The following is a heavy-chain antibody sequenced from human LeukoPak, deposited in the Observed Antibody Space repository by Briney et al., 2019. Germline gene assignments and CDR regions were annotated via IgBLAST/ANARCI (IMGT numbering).Heavy chain of an antibody. D-gene: IGHD1-26*01. CDR1: GFTFNIYA. V-gene: IGHV3-23*01. J-gene: IGHJ4*02. Sequence: PGGSLRLSCEGSGFTFNIYAIHWVRQAPGKGLEWVSGISGNGISTDYADSVKGRFTISRDSSRNTLYLQLRSLRVDDTAMYYCAKVLSGSYHPYYFDSWGQGTLVTVSS. CDR3: AKVLSGSYHPYYFDS. CDR2: ISGNGIST.